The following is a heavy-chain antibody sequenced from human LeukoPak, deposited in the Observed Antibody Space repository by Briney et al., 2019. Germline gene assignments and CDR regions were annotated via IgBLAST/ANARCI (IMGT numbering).Heavy chain of an antibody. CDR2: IYTSGST. Sequence: SETLSLTCTVSGGSISSYYWSWIRQPAGKGLEWIGRIYTSGSTNYNPSLKSRVTMSVDTSKNQFSLKLSAVTAADTAVYYCARGHSSGWYVVYWGQGTLVTVSS. D-gene: IGHD6-19*01. CDR3: ARGHSSGWYVVY. V-gene: IGHV4-4*07. CDR1: GGSISSYY. J-gene: IGHJ4*02.